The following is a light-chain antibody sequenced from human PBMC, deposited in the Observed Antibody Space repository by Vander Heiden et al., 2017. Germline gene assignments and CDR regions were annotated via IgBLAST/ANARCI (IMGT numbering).Light chain of an antibody. Sequence: DIVLTQSPATLHLSPGDRATLSCRASQSVTSNSVAWCQQRPGQAPRLLIYGASIRATGIPDRFSGSGSGTDFTPTISRLEPDDFAVYYCQQYAGAPITFGQGTRLEIK. J-gene: IGKJ5*01. V-gene: IGKV3-20*01. CDR3: QQYAGAPIT. CDR2: GAS. CDR1: QSVTSNS.